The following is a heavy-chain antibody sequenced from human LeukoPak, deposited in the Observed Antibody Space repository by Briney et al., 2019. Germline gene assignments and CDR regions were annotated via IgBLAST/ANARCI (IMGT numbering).Heavy chain of an antibody. Sequence: PGGSLRLSCAASGFTFSSYGMHWVRQAPGKGLEWVAVIWYDGSNKYYADSVKGRFTISRDNSKNTLYLQMNSLRAEDTAVYYCAREYYYDSSGYSNYYGMDVWGQGTTVTVSS. CDR1: GFTFSSYG. V-gene: IGHV3-33*01. J-gene: IGHJ6*02. D-gene: IGHD3-22*01. CDR2: IWYDGSNK. CDR3: AREYYYDSSGYSNYYGMDV.